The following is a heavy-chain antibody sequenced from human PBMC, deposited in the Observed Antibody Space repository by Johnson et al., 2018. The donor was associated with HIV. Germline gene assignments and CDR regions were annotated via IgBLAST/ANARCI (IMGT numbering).Heavy chain of an antibody. D-gene: IGHD3-16*02. V-gene: IGHV3-53*05. CDR2: IYSGGST. CDR1: GFTVSSNY. J-gene: IGHJ3*02. Sequence: SGFTVSSNYMSWVRQAPGKGLEWVSVIYSGGSTYYADSVKGRFTISRDNAKNSLYLQVNSLRAEDMTVYYCVRDHRSNSYYDYVWGRYRYFGGGGFDIWGQGTMVTVSS. CDR3: VRDHRSNSYYDYVWGRYRYFGGGGFDI.